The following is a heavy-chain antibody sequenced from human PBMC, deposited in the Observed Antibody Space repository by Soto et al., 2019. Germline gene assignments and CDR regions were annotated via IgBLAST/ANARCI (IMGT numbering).Heavy chain of an antibody. CDR1: GYTFTSYD. D-gene: IGHD6-19*01. CDR2: MNPNRGNT. Sequence: QVQLVQSGAEVKKPGASVKVSCKASGYTFTSYDINWVRQATGQGLEWMGWMNPNRGNTGYAQKFQGRVTMTRNTSISTAYMELSSLRSEDTAVYYCAIVLAAVASRRFDPWGQGTLVTVSS. J-gene: IGHJ5*02. CDR3: AIVLAAVASRRFDP. V-gene: IGHV1-8*01.